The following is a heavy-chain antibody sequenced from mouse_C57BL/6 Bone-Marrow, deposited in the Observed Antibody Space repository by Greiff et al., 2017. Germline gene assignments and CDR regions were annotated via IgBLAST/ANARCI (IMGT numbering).Heavy chain of an antibody. CDR1: GFTFSDYY. CDR2: ISHGGGST. Sequence: EVKVVESGGGLVQPGGSLKLSCAASGFTFSDYYMYWVRQTPEKRLEWVAYISHGGGSTYYPDNVKGRFTISRDNAKNTLYLQMSSLKSEDTAMYYGARPHYYGSSYRDFDVGGTGTTVTVSS. CDR3: ARPHYYGSSYRDFDV. D-gene: IGHD1-1*01. J-gene: IGHJ1*03. V-gene: IGHV5-12*01.